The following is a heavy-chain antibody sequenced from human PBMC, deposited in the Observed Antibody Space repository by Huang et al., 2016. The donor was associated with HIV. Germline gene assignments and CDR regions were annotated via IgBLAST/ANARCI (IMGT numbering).Heavy chain of an antibody. CDR2: IYYSGRT. Sequence: QLQLQESGPGLVKPSETLSLTCTVSGGSIRSDNYYWGWIRQPPWKGLEWLGSIYYSGRTYYHPALKSRVTITVDTSKNQFSLKMRSVTAADTAVYYCARLPGSITMIRGVITDPYWGQGTLVTVSS. D-gene: IGHD3-10*01. V-gene: IGHV4-39*01. J-gene: IGHJ4*02. CDR1: GGSIRSDNYY. CDR3: ARLPGSITMIRGVITDPY.